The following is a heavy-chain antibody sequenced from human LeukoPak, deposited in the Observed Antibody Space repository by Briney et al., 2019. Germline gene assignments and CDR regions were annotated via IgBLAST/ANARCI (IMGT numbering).Heavy chain of an antibody. D-gene: IGHD2-2*03. CDR1: GYSFATYW. V-gene: IGHV5-51*01. CDR3: ARPPSRGYSSSFEY. J-gene: IGHJ4*02. CDR2: IYPDECNI. Sequence: GESLKISCKGSGYSFATYWIAWVRQMPGKGLEWMGIIYPDECNIRYSPSFQGQVTISADKSISTAYLQWSSLKASDTAIYYCARPPSRGYSSSFEYWGQGTLVTVSS.